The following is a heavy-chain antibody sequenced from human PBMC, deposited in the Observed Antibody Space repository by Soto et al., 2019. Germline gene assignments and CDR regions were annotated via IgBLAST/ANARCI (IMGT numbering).Heavy chain of an antibody. CDR1: GGSVSSSSYS. J-gene: IGHJ6*02. CDR2: IYSSENT. D-gene: IGHD2-2*01. CDR3: ARLKVYCISTNCHGYYGMEV. Sequence: SSETLSLTCTVSGGSVSSSSYSWGWIRQSPGKGLEWIGTIYSSENTYYNPSLLSRVTISVDTSKNEFSLRLSSVTPADTAVYYCARLKVYCISTNCHGYYGMEVCGQGTTV. V-gene: IGHV4-39*01.